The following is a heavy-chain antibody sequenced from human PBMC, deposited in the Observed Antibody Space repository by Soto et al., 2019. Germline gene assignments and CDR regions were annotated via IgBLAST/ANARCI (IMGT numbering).Heavy chain of an antibody. D-gene: IGHD6-19*01. CDR1: GFTFSSYG. J-gene: IGHJ6*02. V-gene: IGHV3-30*18. CDR2: ISYDGSNK. Sequence: QVQLVESGGGVVQPGRSLRLSCAASGFTFSSYGMHWVRQAPGKGLEWVAVISYDGSNKYYADSVKGRFTISRDNSKNTLYLQINSLRAEDTAVYYCAKSSGPIAVAGRMDVWGQGTTVTVSS. CDR3: AKSSGPIAVAGRMDV.